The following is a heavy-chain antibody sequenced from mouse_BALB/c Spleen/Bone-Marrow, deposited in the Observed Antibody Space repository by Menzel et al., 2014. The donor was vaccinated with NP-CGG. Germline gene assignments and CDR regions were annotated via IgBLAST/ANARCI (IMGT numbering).Heavy chain of an antibody. V-gene: IGHV14-3*02. CDR2: IDPANGNT. CDR1: GFDIXDTY. Sequence: EVKLVESGAELVKPGASVKLSCTASGFDIXDTYMHRVKQRPEQGLEWIGRIDPANGNTKYDPKFQDKATLTADTSSNTAYLQLSSLTSEDTAVYYRAYGSSYDYFDYWGQGTTLTVSS. J-gene: IGHJ2*01. CDR3: AYGSSYDYFDY. D-gene: IGHD1-1*01.